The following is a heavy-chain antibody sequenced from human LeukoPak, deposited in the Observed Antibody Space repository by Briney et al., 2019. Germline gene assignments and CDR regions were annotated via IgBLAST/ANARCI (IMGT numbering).Heavy chain of an antibody. J-gene: IGHJ3*02. Sequence: PGGSLRLSWAASGFTFSSYAMSWVRQAPGKGLEWVSSISGSGGSTYYADSVKGRFTISRDKSKNTLYLQMNSLRAEDTAVYYCAKDSAYGGNAEDAFDIWGQGTMVTVPS. D-gene: IGHD4-17*01. CDR3: AKDSAYGGNAEDAFDI. CDR2: ISGSGGST. V-gene: IGHV3-23*01. CDR1: GFTFSSYA.